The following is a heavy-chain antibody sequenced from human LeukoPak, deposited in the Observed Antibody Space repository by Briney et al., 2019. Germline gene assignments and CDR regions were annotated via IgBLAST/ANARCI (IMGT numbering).Heavy chain of an antibody. Sequence: SETLSLTCTVSGGSLSSHYWSWIRQPPGKGLEWIGRIYASGSTNYNPSLNSRVTMSVDTSKNQFSLRLTSVTAADTAVYYCGGYGSGAYYPFTWGQGTLVTVSS. D-gene: IGHD3-10*01. J-gene: IGHJ4*02. CDR2: IYASGST. CDR1: GGSLSSHY. CDR3: GGYGSGAYYPFT. V-gene: IGHV4-4*07.